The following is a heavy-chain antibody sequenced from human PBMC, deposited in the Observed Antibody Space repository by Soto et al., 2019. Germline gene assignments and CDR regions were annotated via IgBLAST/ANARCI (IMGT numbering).Heavy chain of an antibody. CDR2: ISGSGAST. CDR3: AKDRRGGTLAPHNFGF. D-gene: IGHD2-15*01. CDR1: GLTFKKYA. Sequence: EVQLLESGGGLVQPGGSLRLSCAASGLTFKKYAMTWVRQAPGKGLEWVSGISGSGASTFYAPSVKGWFTISRDNSNNTLDLQMNSLTAENTAVYYWAKDRRGGTLAPHNFGFLGQGTPGSVSS. J-gene: IGHJ4*02. V-gene: IGHV3-23*01.